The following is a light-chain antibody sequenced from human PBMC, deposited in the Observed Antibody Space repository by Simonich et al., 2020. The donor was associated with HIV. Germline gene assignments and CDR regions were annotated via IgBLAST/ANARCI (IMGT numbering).Light chain of an antibody. CDR3: QQYYSTPLT. J-gene: IGKJ4*01. CDR2: WAS. CDR1: QSVLYSSNNKNY. V-gene: IGKV4-1*01. Sequence: DIVMTQSPDSLAVSLGERATINCKSSQSVLYSSNNKNYLACYQQKPGQPPKLLIYWASTRESGVPDRFSGSGSGTDFTLTISSLQAEDVAVYYCQQYYSTPLTFGGGTKVEIE.